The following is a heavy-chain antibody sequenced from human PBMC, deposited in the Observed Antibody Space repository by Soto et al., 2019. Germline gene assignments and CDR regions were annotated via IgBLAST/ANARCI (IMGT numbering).Heavy chain of an antibody. V-gene: IGHV4-31*03. CDR2: IYYSGST. J-gene: IGHJ4*02. CDR3: ARGGSYYYDSSGYYPFGY. D-gene: IGHD3-22*01. Sequence: SETLSLTCTVSGGSISSGGYYWSWIRQHPGKGLEWIGYIYYSGSTYYNPSLKSRVTISVDTSKNQFSLKLSSVTAADTAVYYCARGGSYYYDSSGYYPFGYWGQGTLVTVSS. CDR1: GGSISSGGYY.